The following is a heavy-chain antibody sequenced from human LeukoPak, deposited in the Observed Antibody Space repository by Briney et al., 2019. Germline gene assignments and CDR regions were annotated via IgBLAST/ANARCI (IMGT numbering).Heavy chain of an antibody. J-gene: IGHJ4*02. Sequence: GGSLRLSCAASGFTFDDYGMSWIRQAPGKGLEWVSGINWNGGSTGYADSVKGRFTISRDNAKNSLYLQMNSLRAEDTALYHCAVHGSGSYYPLDYWGQGTLVTVSS. D-gene: IGHD3-10*01. V-gene: IGHV3-20*01. CDR1: GFTFDDYG. CDR2: INWNGGST. CDR3: AVHGSGSYYPLDY.